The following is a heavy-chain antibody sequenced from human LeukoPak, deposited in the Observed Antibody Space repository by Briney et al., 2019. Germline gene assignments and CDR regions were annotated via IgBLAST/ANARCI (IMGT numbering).Heavy chain of an antibody. CDR2: ISSSSSYI. D-gene: IGHD1-1*01. CDR1: GFTVSSYS. Sequence: GGSLRLSCAASGFTVSSYSMNWVRQAPGKGLEWVSSISSSSSYIYYADSVKGRFTISRDNAKNSLYLQMNSLRAEDTAVYYCARDIHWNVPPWWFDPWGQGTLVTVSS. V-gene: IGHV3-21*01. CDR3: ARDIHWNVPPWWFDP. J-gene: IGHJ5*02.